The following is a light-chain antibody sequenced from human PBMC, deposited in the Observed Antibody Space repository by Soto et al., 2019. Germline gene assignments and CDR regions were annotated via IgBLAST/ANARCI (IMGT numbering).Light chain of an antibody. J-gene: IGKJ1*01. CDR3: QQYYSYPRT. Sequence: DIQMTQSPSALSASVGDRATITCRATQSISTWLAWYQQKPGKAPKLLIYKASSLASGVPSRFSGSGSGTDFTLTISCLQSEDFATYYCQQYYSYPRTFGQGTKVDIK. CDR1: QSISTW. CDR2: KAS. V-gene: IGKV1-5*03.